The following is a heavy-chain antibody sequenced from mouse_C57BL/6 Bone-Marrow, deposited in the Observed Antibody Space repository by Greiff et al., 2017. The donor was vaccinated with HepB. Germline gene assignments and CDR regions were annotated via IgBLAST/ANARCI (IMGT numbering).Heavy chain of an antibody. CDR1: GFTFSSYA. Sequence: EVQLQQSGGGLVKPGGSLKLSCAASGFTFSSYAMSWVRQTPEKRLEWVATISDGGSYTYYPDNVKGRFTISRDNAKNNLYLQMSHLKSEDTAMYYCARARDWDGDFDYWGQGTTLTVSS. CDR2: ISDGGSYT. D-gene: IGHD4-1*01. J-gene: IGHJ2*01. V-gene: IGHV5-4*01. CDR3: ARARDWDGDFDY.